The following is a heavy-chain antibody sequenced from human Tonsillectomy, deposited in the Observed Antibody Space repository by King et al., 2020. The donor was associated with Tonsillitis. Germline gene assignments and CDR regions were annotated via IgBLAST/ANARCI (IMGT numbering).Heavy chain of an antibody. CDR3: AKETGDFFFDY. CDR1: GFIFSSFA. J-gene: IGHJ4*02. Sequence: VQLVESGGGLVQPGGSLRLSCAASGFIFSSFAMAWVRRAPGKGLEWVSAITDTGGRTHYADSVKGRFTTSRDNSKNTQYLQMNSLRAEDTAIYYCAKETGDFFFDYWGQGTLVTVSS. D-gene: IGHD4-17*01. CDR2: ITDTGGRT. V-gene: IGHV3-23*04.